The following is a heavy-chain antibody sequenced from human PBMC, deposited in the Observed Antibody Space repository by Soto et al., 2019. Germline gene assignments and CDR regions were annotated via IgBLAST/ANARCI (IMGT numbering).Heavy chain of an antibody. CDR2: ISGSGGST. J-gene: IGHJ4*02. Sequence: GGSLRLSCAASGFTFSSYAMSWVRQAPGKGLEWVSAISGSGGSTYYADSVKGRFTISRDNSKNTLYLQMNSLRAEDTAVYYCAKERGYDILTGYPGTHWGQGTLVTVSS. V-gene: IGHV3-23*01. CDR1: GFTFSSYA. CDR3: AKERGYDILTGYPGTH. D-gene: IGHD3-9*01.